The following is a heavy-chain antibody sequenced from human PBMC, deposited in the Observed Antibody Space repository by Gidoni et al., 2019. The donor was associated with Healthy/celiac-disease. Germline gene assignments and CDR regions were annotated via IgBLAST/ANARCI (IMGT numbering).Heavy chain of an antibody. CDR2: ISHDGSNK. CDR1: GFTFSSYG. D-gene: IGHD6-19*01. J-gene: IGHJ6*02. Sequence: QVQLVESGGGVVQPGRSLRLSCAASGFTFSSYGMHWVRQAPGKGLEWVAVISHDGSNKYYADSVKGRFTISRDNSKNTLYLQMNSLRAEDTAVYYCVSGADIAVAGTGPYYYYGMDVWGQGTTVTVSS. V-gene: IGHV3-30*03. CDR3: VSGADIAVAGTGPYYYYGMDV.